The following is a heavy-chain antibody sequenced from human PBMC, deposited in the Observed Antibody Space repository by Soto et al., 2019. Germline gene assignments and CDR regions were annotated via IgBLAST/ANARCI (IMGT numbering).Heavy chain of an antibody. CDR2: ISWNSGSI. Sequence: GGSLRLSCAASGFTFDDYAMHWVRQAPGKGLEWVSGISWNSGSIGYADSVKGRFTISRDNAKNSLYLQMNSLRAEDTALYYCAKVMVSGSYYEGVYWGQGTLVTVSS. CDR3: AKVMVSGSYYEGVY. V-gene: IGHV3-9*01. CDR1: GFTFDDYA. D-gene: IGHD1-26*01. J-gene: IGHJ4*02.